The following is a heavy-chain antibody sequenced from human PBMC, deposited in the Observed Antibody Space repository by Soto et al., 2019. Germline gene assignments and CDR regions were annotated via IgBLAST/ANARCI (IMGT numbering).Heavy chain of an antibody. D-gene: IGHD5-18*01. V-gene: IGHV3-30-3*01. Sequence: PGGSLRLSCAASGFTFSSYAMHWVRQAPGKGLEWVAVISYDGSNKYYADYVKGRFTISRDNSKNTLYLQMNSLRAEDTVVYYCARDRRGYSYGSLGYWGQGTLVTVSS. J-gene: IGHJ4*02. CDR3: ARDRRGYSYGSLGY. CDR2: ISYDGSNK. CDR1: GFTFSSYA.